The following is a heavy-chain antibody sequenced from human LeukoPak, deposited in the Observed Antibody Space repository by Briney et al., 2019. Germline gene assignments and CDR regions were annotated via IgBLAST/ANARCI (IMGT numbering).Heavy chain of an antibody. Sequence: GGSLRLSCAASGFTFSSYAMHWVRQAPGKGLEGVAVISYDGNNKYYADSVKGRFTISRDNSKNTLDLQMNSLRAEDTAVYYCARDPGARCGGYGICAYGGQETLVTVP. CDR1: GFTFSSYA. J-gene: IGHJ4*02. V-gene: IGHV3-30-3*01. D-gene: IGHD2-8*01. CDR2: ISYDGNNK. CDR3: ARDPGARCGGYGICAY.